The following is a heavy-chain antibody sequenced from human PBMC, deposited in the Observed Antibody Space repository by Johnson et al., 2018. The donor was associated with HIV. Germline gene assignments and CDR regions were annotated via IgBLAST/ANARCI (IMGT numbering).Heavy chain of an antibody. Sequence: LVESGGGVVQSGRPLRLSCAASGFTVSSNYMNWVRQAPGRGLEWVSVVYSGGYTYYADSMKGRFTISRDNAKNSLYLHMNSLRAEDTAVYYCARDRVVATAFDMWGQGTMVTVSS. J-gene: IGHJ3*02. CDR3: ARDRVVATAFDM. V-gene: IGHV3-66*01. D-gene: IGHD2-15*01. CDR2: VYSGGYT. CDR1: GFTVSSNY.